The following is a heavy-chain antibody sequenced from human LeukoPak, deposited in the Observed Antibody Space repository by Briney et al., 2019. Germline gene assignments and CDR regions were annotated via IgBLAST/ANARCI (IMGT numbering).Heavy chain of an antibody. Sequence: PGGSLRLSCAASGFTFSVHWMSWVRQAPGKGLERVANIKPDGSEKNYVDSVKGRFTISIDNAKNSLYLQMNSLRVEDTAVYWCARELSWSGRDYWGQGTLVTVSS. CDR2: IKPDGSEK. CDR1: GFTFSVHW. V-gene: IGHV3-7*01. CDR3: ARELSWSGRDY. J-gene: IGHJ4*02. D-gene: IGHD3-3*01.